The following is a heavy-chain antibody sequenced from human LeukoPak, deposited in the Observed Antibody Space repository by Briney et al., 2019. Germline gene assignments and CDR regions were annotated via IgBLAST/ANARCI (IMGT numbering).Heavy chain of an antibody. Sequence: PGGSLRLSCAASGFTFSRYSMHWVRQAPGKGLVWVSHVNSDGSGTDYADSVKGRFTISRDNAKNTLYLQMNSLRVEDTAVYYCARGVDSPDYWGQGTLVTVSS. V-gene: IGHV3-74*01. J-gene: IGHJ4*02. CDR2: VNSDGSGT. D-gene: IGHD5-12*01. CDR3: ARGVDSPDY. CDR1: GFTFSRYS.